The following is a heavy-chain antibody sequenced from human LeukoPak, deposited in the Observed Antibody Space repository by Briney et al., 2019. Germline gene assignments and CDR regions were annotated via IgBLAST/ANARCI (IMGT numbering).Heavy chain of an antibody. CDR1: GFTFSGYE. V-gene: IGHV3-48*03. J-gene: IGHJ4*02. CDR3: AKYPPIVGATYYFDY. D-gene: IGHD1-26*01. Sequence: GGSLRLSCAASGFTFSGYEMNWVRRAPGRGLEWVSYISRSGSIIYYADSVKGRFTISRDNSKNTLYLQMNSLRAEDTAVYYCAKYPPIVGATYYFDYWGQGTLVTVSS. CDR2: ISRSGSII.